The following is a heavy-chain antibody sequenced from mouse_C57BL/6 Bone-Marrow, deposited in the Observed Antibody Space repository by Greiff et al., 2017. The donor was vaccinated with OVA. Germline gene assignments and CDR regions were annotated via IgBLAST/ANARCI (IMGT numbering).Heavy chain of an antibody. CDR3: ARRRWCLDY. J-gene: IGHJ2*01. CDR1: GYTFTSYW. D-gene: IGHD1-1*02. CDR2: IDPSDSFP. Sequence: QVQLRQPGAELVMPGASVKLSCKASGYTFTSYWMHWVKQRPGQGLEWIGEIDPSDSFPNYNQKFKGKTTLTVAKSSSTAYMQLSSMTSEDSAVYYCARRRWCLDYWGQGTTLTVSS. V-gene: IGHV1-69*01.